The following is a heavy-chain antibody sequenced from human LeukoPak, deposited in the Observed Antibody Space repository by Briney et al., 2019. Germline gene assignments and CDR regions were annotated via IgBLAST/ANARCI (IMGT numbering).Heavy chain of an antibody. V-gene: IGHV3-74*01. CDR1: GFTFSRYW. D-gene: IGHD3-22*01. J-gene: IGHJ1*01. CDR3: ARAPSEVGGYYPEYFRH. Sequence: GGSLRLSCEASGFTFSRYWMHWVRQAPGKGLVWVSRIKSDGKTNYADSVKGRFTISRDNAKNTVSLQMDSLRAGDTGVYYCARAPSEVGGYYPEYFRHWGQGTLVTVSS. CDR2: IKSDGKT.